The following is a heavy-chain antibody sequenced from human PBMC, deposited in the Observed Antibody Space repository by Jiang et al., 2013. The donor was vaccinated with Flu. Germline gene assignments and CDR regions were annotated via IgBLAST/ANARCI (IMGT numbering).Heavy chain of an antibody. J-gene: IGHJ4*02. V-gene: IGHV1-69*04. Sequence: SGAEVKKPGSSVKVSCKVSGGMFSNSAINWVRQAPGQGLEWVGRIIPLLDVTNYAQELQGRVTISADKSTSTAYMELSSLSSDDTAVYYCATKAGELKPLYYFDIWGQGTLVTVSS. CDR2: IIPLLDVT. D-gene: IGHD3-10*01. CDR3: ATKAGELKPLYYFDI. CDR1: GGMFSNSA.